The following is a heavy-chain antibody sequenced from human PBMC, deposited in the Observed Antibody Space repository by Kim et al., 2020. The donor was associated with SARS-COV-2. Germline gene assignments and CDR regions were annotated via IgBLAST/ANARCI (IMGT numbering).Heavy chain of an antibody. CDR1: GGSFSGYY. Sequence: SETLSLTCAVYGGSFSGYYWSWILQPPGKGLEWIGEINHSGSTNYNPSLKSRVTISVDTSKNQFSLKLSSVTAADTAVYYCARGSGKIGYSSSWYGKGPWFDPWGQGTLVTVSS. J-gene: IGHJ5*02. V-gene: IGHV4-34*01. D-gene: IGHD6-13*01. CDR3: ARGSGKIGYSSSWYGKGPWFDP. CDR2: INHSGST.